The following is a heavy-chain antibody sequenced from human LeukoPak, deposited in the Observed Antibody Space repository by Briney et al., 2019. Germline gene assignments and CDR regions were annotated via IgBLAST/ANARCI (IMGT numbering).Heavy chain of an antibody. D-gene: IGHD1-26*01. CDR2: INPSGSST. V-gene: IGHV1-46*01. CDR1: GYTFTSYY. Sequence: ASVKVSRKASGYTFTSYYMHWGRQPPGPGLEWMGIINPSGSSTSSAHKFHGRVTITSATTTTKAYLQLSSLSSEAAAVYYFAGEGVGATTGHYWGQGTLLTLSA. CDR3: AGEGVGATTGHY. J-gene: IGHJ4*02.